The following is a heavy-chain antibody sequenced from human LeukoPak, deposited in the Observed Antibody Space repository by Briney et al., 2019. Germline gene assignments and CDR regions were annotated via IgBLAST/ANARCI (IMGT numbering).Heavy chain of an antibody. D-gene: IGHD1-14*01. Sequence: PSETLSLTCTVSGGSISSYYWSWIRQPPGEGLEWIGYIYYSGSTNYNPSLKSRVTISVDTSKNQFSLKLSSVTAADTAVYYCARNRKHSLYYFDYWGQGTLVTVSS. CDR2: IYYSGST. V-gene: IGHV4-59*01. J-gene: IGHJ4*02. CDR3: ARNRKHSLYYFDY. CDR1: GGSISSYY.